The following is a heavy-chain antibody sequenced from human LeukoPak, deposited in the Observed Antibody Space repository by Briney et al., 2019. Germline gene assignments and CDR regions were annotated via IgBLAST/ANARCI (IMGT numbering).Heavy chain of an antibody. J-gene: IGHJ5*02. V-gene: IGHV4-59*08. CDR1: GGSPSSYY. Sequence: PETLSPTCTVSGGSPSSYYRGWIRQPPGRGLEWIGYISYSVSTNSNTSLKSRVTISVDTPKNQFSLRRRSVTPADTAVYYCARHKFGGTGWFDPWGQGTLVTVSS. CDR2: ISYSVST. D-gene: IGHD3-10*01. CDR3: ARHKFGGTGWFDP.